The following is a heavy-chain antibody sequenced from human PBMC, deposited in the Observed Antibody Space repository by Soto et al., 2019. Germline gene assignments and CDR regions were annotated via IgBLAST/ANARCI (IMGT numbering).Heavy chain of an antibody. D-gene: IGHD6-13*01. CDR1: GFTFSSYA. Sequence: QVQLVESGGGVVQPGRSLRLSCAASGFTFSSYAMHWVRQAPGKGLEWVAVISYDGSNKYYADSVKGRFTISRDNSKNTLYLQMNSLRAEDTAVYYCARDGAAALSQRGYYGMDVWGQGTTVTVSS. CDR3: ARDGAAALSQRGYYGMDV. CDR2: ISYDGSNK. J-gene: IGHJ6*02. V-gene: IGHV3-30-3*01.